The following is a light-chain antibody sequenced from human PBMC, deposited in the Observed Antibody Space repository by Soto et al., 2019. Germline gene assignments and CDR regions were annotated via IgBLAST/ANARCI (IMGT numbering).Light chain of an antibody. Sequence: LQMTPAPSTLAASVGDRDTNTCRASQSISKWLAWYQQKPGKAPNLLIYDASNLESGVPSRFSDSGSGTEFTLTISSLQPDDFASYYCQQYNDYSPWTFGQGTKVDIK. CDR2: DAS. CDR3: QQYNDYSPWT. V-gene: IGKV1-5*01. J-gene: IGKJ1*01. CDR1: QSISKW.